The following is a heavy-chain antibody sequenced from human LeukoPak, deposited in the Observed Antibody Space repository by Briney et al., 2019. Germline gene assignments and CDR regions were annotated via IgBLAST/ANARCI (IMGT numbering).Heavy chain of an antibody. V-gene: IGHV3-30-3*01. CDR1: GFTFSSSA. CDR3: ARAEGQWVVPIDY. J-gene: IGHJ4*02. CDR2: VAYDGGNK. D-gene: IGHD6-19*01. Sequence: PGRSLRLSCAASGFTFSSSAMHWVRQAPGKGLEWVAVVAYDGGNKYYADSVKGRFTISRDNSKNTLYLQMNSLRPEDTAVYYCARAEGQWVVPIDYWGQGTLVTVSS.